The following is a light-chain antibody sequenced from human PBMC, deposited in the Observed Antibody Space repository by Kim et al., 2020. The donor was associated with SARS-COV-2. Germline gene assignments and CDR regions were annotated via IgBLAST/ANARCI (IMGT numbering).Light chain of an antibody. CDR3: QAWDSNTVV. Sequence: SYELTQPPSVSVSPGQTASISCYGDRLGNKYVSWYQQRAGQSPVLVISQDTKRPSEIPERFSGSNSGNTATLTISGTHTMDEADYYCQAWDSNTVVFGGG. V-gene: IGLV3-1*01. J-gene: IGLJ2*01. CDR1: RLGNKY. CDR2: QDT.